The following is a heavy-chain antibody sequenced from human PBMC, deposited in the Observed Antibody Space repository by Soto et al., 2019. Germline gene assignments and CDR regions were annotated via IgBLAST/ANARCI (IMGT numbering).Heavy chain of an antibody. V-gene: IGHV4-39*01. J-gene: IGHJ4*02. D-gene: IGHD3-10*01. CDR2: VYYNGIT. CDR3: ARHHYFGSGKPCDY. CDR1: GGSVSSSDYY. Sequence: QLQLQESGPGLVKPSGTLSLTCSVSGGSVSSSDYYWGWIRQPPGEGLEWIGIVYYNGITDYNPSLKNRATISFDTSQNQFSLMLTPVTAADTAVYYCARHHYFGSGKPCDYWGQGTLVTVSS.